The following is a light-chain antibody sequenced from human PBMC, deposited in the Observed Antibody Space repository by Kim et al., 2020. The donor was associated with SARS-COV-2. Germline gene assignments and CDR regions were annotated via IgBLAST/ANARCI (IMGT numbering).Light chain of an antibody. V-gene: IGLV2-14*03. CDR2: DVS. J-gene: IGLJ2*01. Sequence: PGQSISISCTGSSSDVGVNNYVSWYQQHPGKAPKLMIYDVSNRPSGVSNRFSGSKSGNTASLTISGLQAEDEADYYCSSYRSGTALFGGGTQLTVL. CDR3: SSYRSGTAL. CDR1: SSDVGVNNY.